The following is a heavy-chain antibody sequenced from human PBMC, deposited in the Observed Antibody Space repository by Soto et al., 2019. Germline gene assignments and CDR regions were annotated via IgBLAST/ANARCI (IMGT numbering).Heavy chain of an antibody. D-gene: IGHD3-22*01. Sequence: PGGSLRLCCAASGFNVSSNYMTWVRQAPGKGLEWVSVIYSGGRTYYADSVKGRFTISRDNSKNTLYLQMNSLRAEDTAVYYCARDKTSYYDVSGIFDIWGQGTMVTVSS. V-gene: IGHV3-53*01. CDR1: GFNVSSNY. CDR2: IYSGGRT. J-gene: IGHJ3*02. CDR3: ARDKTSYYDVSGIFDI.